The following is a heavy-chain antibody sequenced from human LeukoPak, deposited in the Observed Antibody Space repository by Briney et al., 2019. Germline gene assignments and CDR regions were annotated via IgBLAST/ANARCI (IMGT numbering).Heavy chain of an antibody. CDR2: IYTSGST. Sequence: PSETLSLTCTVTGGSISSYYWSWIRQPAGKGLEWIGRIYTSGSTNYNPSLKSRVTISVDTSKNQFSLKLSSVTAADTAVYYCARHVGYYDSSGYSGAFDIWGQGTMVTVSS. V-gene: IGHV4-4*07. CDR1: GGSISSYY. J-gene: IGHJ3*02. D-gene: IGHD3-22*01. CDR3: ARHVGYYDSSGYSGAFDI.